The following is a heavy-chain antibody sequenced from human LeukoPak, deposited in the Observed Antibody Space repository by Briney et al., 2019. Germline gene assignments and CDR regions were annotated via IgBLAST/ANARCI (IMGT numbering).Heavy chain of an antibody. J-gene: IGHJ4*02. Sequence: PSETLSLTCTVSGGSISSGSYDWYWIRQPAGKGLEWIGHIYTSGSSNYSPSLKSRVTISVDTSKNQFSLKLTSVTAADTAIYYCTKGRGIWGQGTLVTVSS. D-gene: IGHD3-10*01. CDR3: TKGRGI. CDR2: IYTSGSS. CDR1: GGSISSGSYD. V-gene: IGHV4-61*09.